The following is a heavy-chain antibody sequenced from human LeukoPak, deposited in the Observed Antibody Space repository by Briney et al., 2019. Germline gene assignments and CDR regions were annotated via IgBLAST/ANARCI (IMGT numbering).Heavy chain of an antibody. CDR1: GGSIMRNSDY. J-gene: IGHJ3*02. Sequence: SETLSLTCTVSGGSIMRNSDYWGWIRQPPGKGLEWIGSSYYSGSTYYNPSLKSRVTISVDTSKNQFSLKLSSVTAADTAVYYCARLYYYDSSGYFDAFDIWGQGTMVTVSS. CDR3: ARLYYYDSSGYFDAFDI. CDR2: SYYSGST. D-gene: IGHD3-22*01. V-gene: IGHV4-39*07.